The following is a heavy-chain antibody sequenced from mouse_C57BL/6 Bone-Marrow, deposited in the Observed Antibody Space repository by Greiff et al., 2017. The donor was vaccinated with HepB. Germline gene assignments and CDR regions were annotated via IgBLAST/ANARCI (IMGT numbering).Heavy chain of an antibody. CDR1: GYTFTSYG. CDR3: AREGASNWVYAMDY. Sequence: QVQLKESGAELARPGASVKLSCKASGYTFTSYGISWVKQRTGQGLEWIGEIYPRSGNTYYNEKFKGKATLNADKSSSTAYMELRSLTSEDSAVYFCAREGASNWVYAMDYWGQGTSVTVSS. D-gene: IGHD4-1*01. J-gene: IGHJ4*01. CDR2: IYPRSGNT. V-gene: IGHV1-81*01.